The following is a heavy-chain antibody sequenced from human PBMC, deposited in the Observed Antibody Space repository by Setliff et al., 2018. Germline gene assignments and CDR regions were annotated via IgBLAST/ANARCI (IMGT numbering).Heavy chain of an antibody. V-gene: IGHV4-38-2*02. CDR3: AGGRRYDYGWDFDY. Sequence: AETLSLTCTDSGYSISSGHYWGWIRQPPGKGLEWIGSISHSGSTYYNPSLRSRVTISLDTSKNQFSPKLTSVTAADTAVYYCAGGRRYDYGWDFDYWGQGTLVTVSS. J-gene: IGHJ4*02. CDR2: ISHSGST. D-gene: IGHD4-17*01. CDR1: GYSISSGHY.